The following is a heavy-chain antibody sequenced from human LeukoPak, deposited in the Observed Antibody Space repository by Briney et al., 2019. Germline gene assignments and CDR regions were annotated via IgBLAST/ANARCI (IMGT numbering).Heavy chain of an antibody. D-gene: IGHD6-13*01. CDR2: ISSSGSTI. CDR3: ARALEAAADNSNHGHNYYGMDV. J-gene: IGHJ6*02. CDR1: GFTFSSYE. V-gene: IGHV3-48*03. Sequence: GGSLRLSCAASGFTFSSYEMNWVRQAPGKGLEWVSYISSSGSTIYYADSVKGRFTISRDNAKNSLYLQMNSLRAEDTAVYYCARALEAAADNSNHGHNYYGMDVWGQGTTVTVSS.